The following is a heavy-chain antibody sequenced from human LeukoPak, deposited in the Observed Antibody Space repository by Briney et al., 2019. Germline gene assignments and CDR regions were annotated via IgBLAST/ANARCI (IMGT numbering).Heavy chain of an antibody. V-gene: IGHV3-30-3*01. Sequence: GGSLRLSCAASGFTFNIYAMHWVRQAPGKGLEWVAVISYDGSKTYYADSVKGRFTISRDNSKHTLYLQMNSLRAEDTALYYCARTMYITGSSDFDYWGQGTLVTVSS. CDR2: ISYDGSKT. CDR3: ARTMYITGSSDFDY. J-gene: IGHJ4*02. CDR1: GFTFNIYA. D-gene: IGHD1-26*01.